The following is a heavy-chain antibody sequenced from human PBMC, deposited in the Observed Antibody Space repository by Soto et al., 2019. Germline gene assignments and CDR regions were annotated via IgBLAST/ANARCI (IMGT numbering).Heavy chain of an antibody. J-gene: IGHJ6*02. CDR2: IRRKANSYTT. V-gene: IGHV3-72*01. CDR1: GLIFSDYH. D-gene: IGHD6-19*01. CDR3: AMLGGWSGGSNDMDV. Sequence: VQLVASGGCLVQPGGSLRLSFAASGLIFSDYHMDWVRQAPGKGLEWVGRIRRKANSYTTEYAASVKGRFTISRDDSKNSLYLQMNSLKTEDTAVYYCAMLGGWSGGSNDMDVWGQGTTVTVSS.